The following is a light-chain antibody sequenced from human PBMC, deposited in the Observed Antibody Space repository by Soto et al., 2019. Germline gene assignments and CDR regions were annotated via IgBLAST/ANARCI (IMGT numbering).Light chain of an antibody. CDR3: QQRERT. J-gene: IGKJ1*01. CDR2: EAS. CDR1: PSVLTY. Sequence: VLTQSPATLSLSPGERATLSCRASPSVLTYIAWYQQKPGQAPRLLIYEASKRATGVPARFSGSGSGTDFTLTISSLEPEDFAFYCCQQRERTVGQGTNVTIK. V-gene: IGKV3-11*01.